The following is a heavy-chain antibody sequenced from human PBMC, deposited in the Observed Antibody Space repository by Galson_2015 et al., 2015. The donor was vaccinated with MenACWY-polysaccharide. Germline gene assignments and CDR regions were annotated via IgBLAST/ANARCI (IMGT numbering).Heavy chain of an antibody. Sequence: SLRLSCAASGFTFNSYWMHWARQAPGKGLVWVSHINNDGSSTNYADSVKGRFTISRDNAKNTLYLQMKSLRAEDTAVYYCVRDNGGIDYWGQGTLVTVSS. J-gene: IGHJ4*02. CDR3: VRDNGGIDY. CDR1: GFTFNSYW. CDR2: INNDGSST. V-gene: IGHV3-74*01. D-gene: IGHD3-16*01.